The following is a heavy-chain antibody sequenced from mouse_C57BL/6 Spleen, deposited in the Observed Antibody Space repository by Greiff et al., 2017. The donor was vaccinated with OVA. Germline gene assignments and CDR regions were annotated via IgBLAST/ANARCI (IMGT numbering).Heavy chain of an antibody. J-gene: IGHJ1*03. CDR1: GYTFTSYW. Sequence: QVQLQQPGAELVRPGSSVKLSCKASGYTFTSYWMDWVKQRPGQGLEWIGNIYPSDSETHYNQKFKDKATLTVDKSSSTAYMQLSSLTSEDSAVYYCARRDYYGSSYDWYFEVWGTGTTVTVSS. D-gene: IGHD1-1*01. CDR2: IYPSDSET. CDR3: ARRDYYGSSYDWYFEV. V-gene: IGHV1-61*01.